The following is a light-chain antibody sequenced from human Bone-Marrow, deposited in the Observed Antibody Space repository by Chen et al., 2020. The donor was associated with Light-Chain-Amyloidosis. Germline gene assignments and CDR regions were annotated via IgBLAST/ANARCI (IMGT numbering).Light chain of an antibody. J-gene: IGLJ2*01. CDR2: RDT. V-gene: IGLV3-25*03. Sequence: SHELTQPPSVSVSPGQTSRPTCSGDALPTKYAYWYQQKPGQAPVLVIHRDTERPSGISERFSGSSSGTTATLTISGVQAEDEADYHCQSADSSGTNEVIFGGGTKLTVL. CDR3: QSADSSGTNEVI. CDR1: ALPTKY.